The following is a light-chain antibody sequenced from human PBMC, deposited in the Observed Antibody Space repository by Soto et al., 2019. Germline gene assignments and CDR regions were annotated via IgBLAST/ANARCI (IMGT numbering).Light chain of an antibody. J-gene: IGKJ2*01. CDR2: GAS. CDR3: QQSFFIPRT. Sequence: DVHMTQSPSSLSASVGDRVTITCRASQNVWTYLNWYQHKPGKAPTLLIYGASDLESGVPARFSGTGSGTDFTLTISSLQSEDFATYYCQQSFFIPRTVGQGTKVDSK. CDR1: QNVWTY. V-gene: IGKV1-39*01.